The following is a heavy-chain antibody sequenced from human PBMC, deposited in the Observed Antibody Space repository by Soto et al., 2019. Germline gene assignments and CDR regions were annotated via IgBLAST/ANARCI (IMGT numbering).Heavy chain of an antibody. J-gene: IGHJ6*02. CDR1: GYTFTSYY. Sequence: QVQLVQSGAEVKKPGASVKVSCKASGYTFTSYYMHWVRQAPGQGLEWMGIINPRGGSTSYAQKFQGRVTMTRDTSTSTVYMELSSLRSEDTAVYYCARDLGYYYGSGSYYRSYYYYGMDVWGQGTTVTVSS. V-gene: IGHV1-46*01. CDR2: INPRGGST. CDR3: ARDLGYYYGSGSYYRSYYYYGMDV. D-gene: IGHD3-10*01.